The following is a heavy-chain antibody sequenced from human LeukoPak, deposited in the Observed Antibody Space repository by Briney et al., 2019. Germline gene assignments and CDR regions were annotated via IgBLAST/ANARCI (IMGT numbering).Heavy chain of an antibody. CDR2: IYSGGTA. CDR1: GFTVSSNY. D-gene: IGHD1-14*01. V-gene: IGHV3-53*01. Sequence: GGSLRLSCAASGFTVSSNYMSWVRQAPGKGLEWVSVIYSGGTAYYADSVKGRFTISRDNSKNTLYLQMNSLRADDTAVYYCAIREPIGYWGQGTLVTVSS. CDR3: AIREPIGY. J-gene: IGHJ4*02.